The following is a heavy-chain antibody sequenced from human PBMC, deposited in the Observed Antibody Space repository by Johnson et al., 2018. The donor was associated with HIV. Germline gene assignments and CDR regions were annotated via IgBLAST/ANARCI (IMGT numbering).Heavy chain of an antibody. J-gene: IGHJ3*02. CDR1: GFTVSSNY. CDR3: AKGDPVEGDVDDAFDI. Sequence: VQLVESGGGLVHPGGSLRLSCAASGFTVSSNYMSWVRQAPGKGLEWVANIKQDGSEKYYVDSVKGRFTISRDNAKNSLYLQMNSLRAEDTAVYYCAKGDPVEGDVDDAFDIWGQGTMVTVSS. CDR2: IKQDGSEK. D-gene: IGHD2-21*01. V-gene: IGHV3-7*01.